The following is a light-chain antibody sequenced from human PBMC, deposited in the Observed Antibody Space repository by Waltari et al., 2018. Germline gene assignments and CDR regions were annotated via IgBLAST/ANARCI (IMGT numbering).Light chain of an antibody. V-gene: IGKV3-15*01. CDR1: QSVRSN. Sequence: EIVMTQSPATLSVSPGERATLSCRASQSVRSNLAWYPRKPGQAPRLLIYGASSRATGIPARFSGSGSGTEFTLTISSLQSEXFAVYYCQQYNDWPPWTFGQGTKVEI. J-gene: IGKJ1*01. CDR2: GAS. CDR3: QQYNDWPPWT.